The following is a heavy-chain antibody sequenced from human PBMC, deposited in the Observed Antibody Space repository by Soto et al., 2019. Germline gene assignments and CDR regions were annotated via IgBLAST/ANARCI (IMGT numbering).Heavy chain of an antibody. D-gene: IGHD1-26*01. CDR2: IWHDGNNK. CDR1: GFTFSNYG. J-gene: IGHJ6*02. CDR3: ASDLVGASDSYGLDV. Sequence: GGSLRLSCAASGFTFSNYGIHWVRQAPGKGLEWVAIIWHDGNNKYYADSVRGRFIISRDNSKNRLYLQMNSLRAEDTAVYYCASDLVGASDSYGLDVWGQGTPVTV. V-gene: IGHV3-33*01.